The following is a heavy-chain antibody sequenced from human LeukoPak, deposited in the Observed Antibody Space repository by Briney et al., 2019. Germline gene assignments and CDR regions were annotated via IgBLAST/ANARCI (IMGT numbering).Heavy chain of an antibody. CDR3: ARGGAATGTLPHFDL. CDR2: INPNGGGA. D-gene: IGHD6-13*01. Sequence: ASVKVSCKASGFTFTSHDYNWVRQAPGQGLEWMGRINPNGGGANYAQKFQDRVTLTSDTSITTAFMDLSRLTSDDTAMYYCARGGAATGTLPHFDLWGQGTLVTVSS. J-gene: IGHJ4*02. V-gene: IGHV1-2*06. CDR1: GFTFTSHD.